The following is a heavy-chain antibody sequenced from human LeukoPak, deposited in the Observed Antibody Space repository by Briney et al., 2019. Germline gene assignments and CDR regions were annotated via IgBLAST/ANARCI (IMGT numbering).Heavy chain of an antibody. Sequence: GGSLRLSCAASGFTFSSYAMSWVRQAPGKGLEWVSAISGSGGSTYYADSVKGRFTTSRDNSKNTLYLQMNSLRAEDTAVYYCAKGGIVVVVTPGYFQHWGQGTLVTVSS. CDR3: AKGGIVVVVTPGYFQH. J-gene: IGHJ1*01. V-gene: IGHV3-23*01. CDR1: GFTFSSYA. CDR2: ISGSGGST. D-gene: IGHD3-22*01.